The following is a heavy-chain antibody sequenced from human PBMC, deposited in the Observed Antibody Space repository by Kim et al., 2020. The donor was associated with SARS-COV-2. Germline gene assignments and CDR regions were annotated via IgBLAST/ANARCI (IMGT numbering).Heavy chain of an antibody. CDR3: ARSLGRGFAY. D-gene: IGHD3-10*01. J-gene: IGHJ4*02. Sequence: TYTPTLKSRVTLPVDPYNNQFSLKLSSVTAADTAIYYCARSLGRGFAYWGQGTLVTVSS. V-gene: IGHV4-4*09.